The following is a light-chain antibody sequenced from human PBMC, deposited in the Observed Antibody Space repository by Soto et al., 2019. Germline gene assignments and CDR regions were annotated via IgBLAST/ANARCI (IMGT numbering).Light chain of an antibody. CDR1: SSDVGSYNY. CDR2: ASS. V-gene: IGLV2-14*01. J-gene: IGLJ1*01. CDR3: SSYTSGSTLYV. Sequence: QSVLTQPASVSGSPGQSITISCTGTSSDVGSYNYVSWYQQHPGKAPRLMIYASSNRPSGVSHRFFGSRSGNTPSLTISGLQAEDEADYFCSSYTSGSTLYVFRSGTTVTV.